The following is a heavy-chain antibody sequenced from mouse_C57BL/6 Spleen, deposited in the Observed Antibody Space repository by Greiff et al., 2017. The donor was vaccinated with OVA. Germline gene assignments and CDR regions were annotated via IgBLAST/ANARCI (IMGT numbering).Heavy chain of an antibody. D-gene: IGHD4-1*01. Sequence: QVQLQQPGAELVRPGSSVKLSCKASGYTFTSYWMDWVKQRPGQGLECIGNIYPSDSETHYNQKFKDKATSTVDNSSSTAYMQLSSLTSEDSAVYYCARGGTVIFAYWGQGTLVTVSA. CDR1: GYTFTSYW. CDR3: ARGGTVIFAY. V-gene: IGHV1-61*01. J-gene: IGHJ3*01. CDR2: IYPSDSET.